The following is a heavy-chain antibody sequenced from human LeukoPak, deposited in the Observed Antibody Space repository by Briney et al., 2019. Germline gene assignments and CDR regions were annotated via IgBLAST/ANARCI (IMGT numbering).Heavy chain of an antibody. V-gene: IGHV3-23*01. CDR1: GFTFSSYV. D-gene: IGHD6-13*01. J-gene: IGHJ4*02. Sequence: PGGSLRLSCGASGFTFSSYVMSWVRQAPGKGLEWVSGISGSGSSTYYADSVKGRFTISRDNSKNTLSLQMNSLRAEDTAVYYCAKGGTAAAGTAYYFDYWGQGTLVTASS. CDR2: ISGSGSST. CDR3: AKGGTAAAGTAYYFDY.